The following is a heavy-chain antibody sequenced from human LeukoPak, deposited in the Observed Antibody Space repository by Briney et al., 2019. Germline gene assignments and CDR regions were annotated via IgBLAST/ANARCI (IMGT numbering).Heavy chain of an antibody. CDR2: MNPNSGNT. D-gene: IGHD1-26*01. CDR3: ARGRRVGAWRDFDP. J-gene: IGHJ5*02. Sequence: ASVKVSCKASGYTFTGYYMHWVRQATGQGLEWMGWMNPNSGNTGYAQKFQGRVTITRNTSISTAYMELSSLRSEDTAVYYCARGRRVGAWRDFDPWGQGTLVTVSS. V-gene: IGHV1-8*03. CDR1: GYTFTGYY.